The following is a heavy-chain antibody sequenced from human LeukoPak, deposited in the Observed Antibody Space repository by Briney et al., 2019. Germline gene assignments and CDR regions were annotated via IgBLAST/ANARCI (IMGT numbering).Heavy chain of an antibody. CDR3: ARGVYIAAAQYGY. V-gene: IGHV4-59*01. J-gene: IGHJ4*02. CDR1: GGSISSYY. Sequence: SETLSLTCTVSGGSISSYYWSWIRQPPEEGLEWIGYIYYSGTTNYNPSLKSRVTISVDTSKNQFSLKLSSVTAADTAVYYCARGVYIAAAQYGYWGQGTLVTVSS. CDR2: IYYSGTT. D-gene: IGHD6-13*01.